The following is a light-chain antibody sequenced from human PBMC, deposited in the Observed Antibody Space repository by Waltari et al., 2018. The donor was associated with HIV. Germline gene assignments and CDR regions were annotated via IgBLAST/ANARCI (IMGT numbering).Light chain of an antibody. CDR3: QQYVGSAGT. CDR1: QSVTSNF. Sequence: EIVLTQSPGTLSLSPGERATLSCRASQSVTSNFLAWYQHKPGRAPRLLIYVASIRPTGIPDRFSGSGSGSDFTLTITRLEPGDVAVYYCQQYVGSAGTFGQGTKLEIK. CDR2: VAS. J-gene: IGKJ2*01. V-gene: IGKV3-20*01.